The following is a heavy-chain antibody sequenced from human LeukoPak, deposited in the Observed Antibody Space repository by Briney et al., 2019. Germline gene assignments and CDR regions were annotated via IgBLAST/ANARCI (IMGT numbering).Heavy chain of an antibody. V-gene: IGHV4-39*01. CDR3: ASVKWAYKNCFDY. J-gene: IGHJ4*02. CDR2: IYYSGST. D-gene: IGHD2-21*01. CDR1: GGSISSSSYY. Sequence: PSETLSLTCTVSGGSISSSSYYWGWIRQPPGTGLEGIGSIYYSGSTYYNPSLKSRVTISVDTSKNQFSLKLSSVTAADTAVYYCASVKWAYKNCFDYWGQGTLVTVSS.